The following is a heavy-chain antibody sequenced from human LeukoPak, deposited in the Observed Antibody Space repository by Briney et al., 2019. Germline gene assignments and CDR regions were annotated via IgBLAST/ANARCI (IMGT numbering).Heavy chain of an antibody. V-gene: IGHV3-11*04. J-gene: IGHJ4*02. CDR3: ARDIDYYDSSGYYIY. CDR1: GFTFSDYY. CDR2: ISSSGSTI. Sequence: GGSLRLSCAASGFTFSDYYMSWIRQAPGKGLEWVSYISSSGSTIYYADSVKGRFTISRDNAKNLLYLQMNSLRAEDTAVYYCARDIDYYDSSGYYIYWGQGTLVTVSS. D-gene: IGHD3-22*01.